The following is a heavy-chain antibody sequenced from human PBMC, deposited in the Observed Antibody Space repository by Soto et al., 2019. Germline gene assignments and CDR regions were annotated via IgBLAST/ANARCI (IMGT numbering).Heavy chain of an antibody. J-gene: IGHJ3*02. Sequence: SETLSLTCTVSGGSISSGDYYWSWIRQPPGKGLEWIGYIYFNGHTYYNPSLKSRVKISVDTSKNQFSLNLSSVTAADTAVYYCARAGEALWVGPRRAFDIWGQGTMVTVSS. CDR3: ARAGEALWVGPRRAFDI. CDR2: IYFNGHT. V-gene: IGHV4-30-4*01. CDR1: GGSISSGDYY. D-gene: IGHD3-10*01.